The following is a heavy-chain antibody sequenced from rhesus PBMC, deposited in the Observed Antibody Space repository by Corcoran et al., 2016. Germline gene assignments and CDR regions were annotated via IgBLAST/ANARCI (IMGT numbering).Heavy chain of an antibody. CDR1: RASICSNF. Sequence: QVQLPESGPGLVKPSETLPLTCAVSRASICSNFWSWIRPPPGKGLCLIGYIYGCMRSTSYNPSLKSRVTISKDTSKNQFSLKLCSVTAADTAVYYCARMTDTALDVWGRGVLVTVSS. CDR2: IYGCMRST. V-gene: IGHV4-147*01. J-gene: IGHJ5-2*02. CDR3: ARMTDTALDV. D-gene: IGHD5-12*01.